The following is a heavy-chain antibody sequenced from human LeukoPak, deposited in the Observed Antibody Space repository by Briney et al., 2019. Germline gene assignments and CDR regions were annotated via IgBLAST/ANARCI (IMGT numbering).Heavy chain of an antibody. D-gene: IGHD6-6*01. CDR3: AKDRGRDEGPSIAARSFDY. V-gene: IGHV3-23*01. CDR1: GFTFSSYG. Sequence: GGSLRLSCAASGFTFSSYGMSWVRQAPGKGLEWVSAISGSGGSTYYADSVKGRFTISRDNSKNTLYLQMNSLRAEDTAVYYCAKDRGRDEGPSIAARSFDYWGQGTLVTVSS. CDR2: ISGSGGST. J-gene: IGHJ4*02.